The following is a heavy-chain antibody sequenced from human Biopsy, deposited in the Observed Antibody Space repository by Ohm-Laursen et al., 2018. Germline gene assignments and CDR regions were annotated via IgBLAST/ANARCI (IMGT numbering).Heavy chain of an antibody. CDR3: ARDQMIFGGGDGLAV. D-gene: IGHD3/OR15-3a*01. CDR1: GVTFDTYA. CDR2: INPNSDDT. V-gene: IGHV1-2*02. J-gene: IGHJ6*02. Sequence: ASVKVSCKASGVTFDTYAFGWVRQAPGQGLEWMGWINPNSDDTNYAQKFQGRVTMTTDTSINAAYMELSRLRSDDTAVYYCARDQMIFGGGDGLAVWGQGTTVVVSS.